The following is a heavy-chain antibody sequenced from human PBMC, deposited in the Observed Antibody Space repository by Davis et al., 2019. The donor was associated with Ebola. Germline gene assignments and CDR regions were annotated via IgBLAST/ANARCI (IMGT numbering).Heavy chain of an antibody. D-gene: IGHD3-10*01. J-gene: IGHJ4*02. V-gene: IGHV4-39*07. CDR3: ARYVVTSESYGSGSYQRRYYFDY. Sequence: SETLSLTCTVSGGSISSSSYYWGWIRQPPGKGLEWIGSIYYSGSTYYNPSLKSRVTISVDTSKNQFSLKLSSVTAADTAVYYCARYVVTSESYGSGSYQRRYYFDYWGQGTLVTVSS. CDR1: GGSISSSSYY. CDR2: IYYSGST.